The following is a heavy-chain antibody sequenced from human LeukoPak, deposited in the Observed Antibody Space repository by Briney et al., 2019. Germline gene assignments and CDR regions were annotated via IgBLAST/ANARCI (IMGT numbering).Heavy chain of an antibody. CDR3: ARGWNCGGDCYFYYYVMTS. J-gene: IGHJ6*02. Sequence: EASVKVSCKASGYILTNYYMHWVRQAPGQGLEWMGIINPSDGGTSYAQNFQDRVTMTRDTSTSTVYMELSSLRSDDTAVYYCARGWNCGGDCYFYYYVMTSGARGPRSPSP. D-gene: IGHD2-21*02. CDR1: GYILTNYY. CDR2: INPSDGGT. V-gene: IGHV1-46*01.